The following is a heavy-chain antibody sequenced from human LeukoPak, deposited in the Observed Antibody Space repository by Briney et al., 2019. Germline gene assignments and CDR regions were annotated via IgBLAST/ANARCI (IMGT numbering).Heavy chain of an antibody. CDR2: IYYTGST. CDR1: GGSFSSSSYY. CDR3: VSAFWRCFGY. Sequence: SETLSLTCTVSGGSFSSSSYYWGWVRQPPGQGLEWIGSIYYTGSTNYNPSLKSRVTISVDTSKNQFSLKLSSVTAADTAVYYCVSAFWRCFGYWGQGTLVTVSS. V-gene: IGHV4-39*01. D-gene: IGHD3-3*01. J-gene: IGHJ4*02.